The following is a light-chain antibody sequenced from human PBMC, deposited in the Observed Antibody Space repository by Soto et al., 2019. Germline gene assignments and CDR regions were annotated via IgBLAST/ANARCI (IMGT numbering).Light chain of an antibody. CDR1: KLGDKY. V-gene: IGLV3-1*01. CDR3: QAWDSSTHVV. Sequence: SYELTQPPSVSVSPGQTASITCSGDKLGDKYVCWYQQKPGQSPVLVIYQDSMRPSGIPERFSGSNSGNTATLTISGTQAMDEADYYCQAWDSSTHVVFGGGTKLTVL. CDR2: QDS. J-gene: IGLJ2*01.